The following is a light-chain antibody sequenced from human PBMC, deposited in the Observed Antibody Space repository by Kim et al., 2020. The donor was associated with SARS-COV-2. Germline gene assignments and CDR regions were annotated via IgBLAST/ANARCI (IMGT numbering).Light chain of an antibody. CDR3: QQRSNWPPLYT. J-gene: IGKJ2*01. CDR2: DAS. Sequence: SQGERATLACRASQSVSRYLAWYQQKPGQAPRLLIYDASNRATGIPARFSGSGSGTDFTLTISGLEPEDFAVYYCQQRSNWPPLYTFGQGTKLEI. CDR1: QSVSRY. V-gene: IGKV3-11*01.